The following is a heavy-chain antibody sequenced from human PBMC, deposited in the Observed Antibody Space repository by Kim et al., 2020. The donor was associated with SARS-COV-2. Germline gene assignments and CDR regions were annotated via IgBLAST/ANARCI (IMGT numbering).Heavy chain of an antibody. CDR2: ISGSGGST. CDR3: AKVGGGGGSSGIKRYYYGMDV. Sequence: GGSLRLSCAASGFTFSSYAMSWVRQAPGKGLEWVSAISGSGGSTYYADSVKGRFTISRDNSKNTLYLQMNSLRAEDTAVYYCAKVGGGGGSSGIKRYYYGMDVWGQGTTVTVSS. V-gene: IGHV3-23*01. D-gene: IGHD6-19*01. J-gene: IGHJ6*02. CDR1: GFTFSSYA.